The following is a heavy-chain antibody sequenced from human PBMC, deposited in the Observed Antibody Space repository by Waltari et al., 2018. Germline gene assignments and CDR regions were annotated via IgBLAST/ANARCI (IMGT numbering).Heavy chain of an antibody. CDR3: ARGEGSYLSWFDP. CDR2: ISDDGSNK. Sequence: QVQLVESGGGVVQPGRSLRLSCAASGFTFSSYAMHWVRQAPGKGLEWVAIISDDGSNKYYADSVKGRFTISRDNSKNTLYLQMNSLRAEDTAVYYCARGEGSYLSWFDPWGQGTLVTVSS. J-gene: IGHJ5*02. D-gene: IGHD3-10*01. CDR1: GFTFSSYA. V-gene: IGHV3-30-3*01.